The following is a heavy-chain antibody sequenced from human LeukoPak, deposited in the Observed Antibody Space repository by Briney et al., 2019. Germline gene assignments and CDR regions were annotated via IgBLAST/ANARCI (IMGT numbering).Heavy chain of an antibody. V-gene: IGHV1-18*01. D-gene: IGHD3-3*01. CDR3: ARDRYDFWSGYRNQLFDP. Sequence: GASVKVSCKASGYTFTSYGISWVRQAPGQGLEWMGWISDYNGNTNYAQKLQGRVTMTTDTSTSTAYMELRSLRSDDTAVYYCARDRYDFWSGYRNQLFDPWGQGTLVTVSS. J-gene: IGHJ5*02. CDR2: ISDYNGNT. CDR1: GYTFTSYG.